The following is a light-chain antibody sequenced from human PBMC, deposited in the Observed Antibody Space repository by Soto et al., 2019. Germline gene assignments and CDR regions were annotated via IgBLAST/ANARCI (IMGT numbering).Light chain of an antibody. Sequence: DIPLTQSPSFLSASVGDRVTITCRTSQDISSYLAWYQQKPGKAPQLLISAASTLQSGVPSRFSGSGSGTEFTLTISSLQPEDFATYCCLQLKSYRLSFGGGTKVEI. CDR2: AAS. CDR3: LQLKSYRLS. V-gene: IGKV1-9*01. CDR1: QDISSY. J-gene: IGKJ4*01.